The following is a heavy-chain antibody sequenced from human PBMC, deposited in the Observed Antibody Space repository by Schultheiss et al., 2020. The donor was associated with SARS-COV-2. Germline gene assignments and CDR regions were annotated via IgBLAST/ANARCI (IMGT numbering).Heavy chain of an antibody. V-gene: IGHV3-23*01. Sequence: GGSLRLSCAASGFIFSNYDMSWVRQAPGKGLEWVSAISGSGGSTYYADSVKGRFTISRDNSKNTLYLQMNSLRAEDTAVYYCAKAAYYDILNRMNWFDPWGQGTLVTVSS. CDR3: AKAAYYDILNRMNWFDP. D-gene: IGHD3-9*01. J-gene: IGHJ5*02. CDR1: GFIFSNYD. CDR2: ISGSGGST.